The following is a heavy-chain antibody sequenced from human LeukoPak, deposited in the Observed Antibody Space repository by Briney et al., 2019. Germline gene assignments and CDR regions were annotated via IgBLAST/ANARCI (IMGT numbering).Heavy chain of an antibody. CDR3: ARVGYSHGDWFDP. CDR1: GGSFSGYY. Sequence: SETLSLTCAVYGGSFSGYYRSWIRQPPGKGLGWIGEINHSGSTNYNPSLKSRVTISVDTSKNQFSLKLSSVTAADTAVYYCARVGYSHGDWFDPWGQGTLVTVSS. J-gene: IGHJ5*02. D-gene: IGHD5-18*01. V-gene: IGHV4-34*01. CDR2: INHSGST.